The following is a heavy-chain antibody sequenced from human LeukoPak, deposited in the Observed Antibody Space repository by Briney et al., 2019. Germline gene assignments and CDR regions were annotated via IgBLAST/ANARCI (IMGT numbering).Heavy chain of an antibody. D-gene: IGHD3-22*01. CDR2: IRHSGST. Sequence: SETLSLTCAVCGGSFIGYYWSWIRQPPGNGREWIGEIRHSGSTSCNPSLTIPVTISVDTRRNEFALNLNAVTAPDTAGYDSARASSGYYWMNYWGQGTLVTVSS. J-gene: IGHJ4*02. CDR3: ARASSGYYWMNY. CDR1: GGSFIGYY. V-gene: IGHV4-34*01.